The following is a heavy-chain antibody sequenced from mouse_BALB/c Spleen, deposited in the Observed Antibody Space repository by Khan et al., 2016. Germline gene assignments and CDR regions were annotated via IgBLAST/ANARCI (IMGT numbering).Heavy chain of an antibody. Sequence: QVQLQQSGAELMKPGVSVKISCKTSGYTFSTYWIEWVKERPGHGLEWIGEILPGSGSTNYNEKFKGKATLTAEASSNTAHMELSSLTSGDSAVYYCASGACWGQGTLVTVSA. CDR2: ILPGSGST. V-gene: IGHV1-9*01. CDR1: GYTFSTYW. CDR3: ASGAC. J-gene: IGHJ3*01.